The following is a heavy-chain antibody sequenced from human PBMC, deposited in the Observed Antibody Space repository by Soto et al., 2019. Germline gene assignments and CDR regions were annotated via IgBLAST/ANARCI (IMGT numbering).Heavy chain of an antibody. CDR1: GFTFSSYA. CDR3: AKDSLIVVVPAAPKGFDY. D-gene: IGHD2-2*01. Sequence: EVQLLESGGGLVQPGGSLRLSCAASGFTFSSYAMSWVRQAPGKGLEWVSAISGSGGSTYYADSVKGRFTISRDNSKNTLYLQMNSPRAEDTAVYYCAKDSLIVVVPAAPKGFDYWGQGTLVTVSS. CDR2: ISGSGGST. V-gene: IGHV3-23*01. J-gene: IGHJ4*02.